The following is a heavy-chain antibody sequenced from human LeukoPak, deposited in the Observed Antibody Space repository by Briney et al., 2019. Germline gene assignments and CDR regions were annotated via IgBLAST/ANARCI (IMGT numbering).Heavy chain of an antibody. Sequence: PSETLSLTCTVSGDSISSYYWSWIRQPPGKGLEWIGYIYYSGTTSYNPSLRSRLTISVDTSKNQFSLKLSSVTAADTAVYYCARDKEVRGVSYYYYYGMDVWGQGTTVTVSS. CDR3: ARDKEVRGVSYYYYYGMDV. V-gene: IGHV4-59*12. CDR1: GDSISSYY. D-gene: IGHD3-10*01. CDR2: IYYSGTT. J-gene: IGHJ6*02.